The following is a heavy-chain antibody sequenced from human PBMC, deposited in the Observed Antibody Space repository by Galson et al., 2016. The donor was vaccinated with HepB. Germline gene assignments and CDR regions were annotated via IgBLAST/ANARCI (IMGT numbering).Heavy chain of an antibody. CDR3: ARQENGMDV. Sequence: CAISGDSVSSNSAAWNWIRKSPSRGLEWLGRTYYRSRWYYDYAVSVKSRITVNPDTSENHFSLQLNSVTPGDTAIYYCARQENGMDVWGQGTLVTVSS. J-gene: IGHJ6*02. V-gene: IGHV6-1*01. CDR1: GDSVSSNSAA. CDR2: TYYRSRWYY.